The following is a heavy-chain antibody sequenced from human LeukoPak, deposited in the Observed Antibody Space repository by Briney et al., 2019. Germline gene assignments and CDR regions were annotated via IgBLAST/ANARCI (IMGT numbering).Heavy chain of an antibody. CDR3: AKQVTMIVVVITLDY. CDR1: GFTFSSYW. J-gene: IGHJ4*02. Sequence: GGSLRLSCAASGFTFSSYWMSWVRQAPGKGLEWVANIKQDGSEKYYVDSVKGRFTISRDNAKNSLYLQMNSLRAEDTAVYYCAKQVTMIVVVITLDYWGQGTLVTVSS. V-gene: IGHV3-7*01. D-gene: IGHD3-22*01. CDR2: IKQDGSEK.